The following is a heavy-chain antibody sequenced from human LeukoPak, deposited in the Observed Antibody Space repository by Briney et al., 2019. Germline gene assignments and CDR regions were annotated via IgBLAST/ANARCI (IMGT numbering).Heavy chain of an antibody. D-gene: IGHD4-23*01. CDR2: ISGSGGST. V-gene: IGHV3-23*01. J-gene: IGHJ4*02. CDR1: GFTFSSYA. CDR3: AREPNQGGVTFLDY. Sequence: GGSLRLSCAASGFTFSSYAMSWVRQAPGKGLEWVSAISGSGGSTYYADSVKGRFTISRDNSKNTLYLQMNSLRAEDTAVYYCAREPNQGGVTFLDYWGQGTLVTVS.